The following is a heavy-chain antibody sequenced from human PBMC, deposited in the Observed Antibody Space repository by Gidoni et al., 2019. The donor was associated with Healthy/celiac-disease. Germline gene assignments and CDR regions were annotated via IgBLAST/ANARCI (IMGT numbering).Heavy chain of an antibody. J-gene: IGHJ4*02. D-gene: IGHD2-15*01. CDR1: GGTFSSDA. Sequence: KKPGSSVKVSCKASGGTFSSDAISWVRQAPGQGLEWMGGIIPIFGTANYAQKFQGRVTITADESTSTAYMELSSLSSEDTAVYYCASNDCSGGSCQYDYWGQGTLVTVSS. CDR2: IIPIFGTA. V-gene: IGHV1-69*01. CDR3: ASNDCSGGSCQYDY.